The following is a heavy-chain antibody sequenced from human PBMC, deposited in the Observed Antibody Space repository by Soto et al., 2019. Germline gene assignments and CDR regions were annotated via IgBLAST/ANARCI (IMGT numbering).Heavy chain of an antibody. CDR3: HGYGY. J-gene: IGHJ4*02. CDR2: IYPGDTT. V-gene: IGHV3-53*01. D-gene: IGHD5-12*01. CDR1: GFTVSSTNY. Sequence: EVQLVESGGGLIQPGGSLRLSCVVSGFTVSSTNYMSWVRQAPGKGLEWVSVIYPGDTTFYADSVKGRFTISRDNSKNTLYLQRTSLRAEDPAVSYCHGYGYWGQGTLVTVSS.